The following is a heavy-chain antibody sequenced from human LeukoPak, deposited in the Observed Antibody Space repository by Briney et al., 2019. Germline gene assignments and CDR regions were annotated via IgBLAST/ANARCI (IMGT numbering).Heavy chain of an antibody. D-gene: IGHD6-13*01. Sequence: PGRSLRLSCAASGFTFSSYAMHWVRQAPGKGLEWVAVISYDGSNKYYADSVKGRFTISRDNSKNTPYLQMNSLRAEDTAVYYCARDPSAASSWLYYYYYGMDAWGQGTTVTVSS. CDR3: ARDPSAASSWLYYYYYGMDA. V-gene: IGHV3-30-3*01. CDR1: GFTFSSYA. J-gene: IGHJ6*02. CDR2: ISYDGSNK.